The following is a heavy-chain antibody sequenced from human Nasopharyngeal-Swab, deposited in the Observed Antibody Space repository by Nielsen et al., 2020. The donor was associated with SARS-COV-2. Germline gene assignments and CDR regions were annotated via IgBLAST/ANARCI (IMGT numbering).Heavy chain of an antibody. J-gene: IGHJ3*02. Sequence: ETLSLTCAASGFTFSSYWMSWVRQAPGKGLEWVANIKQHGTEKYYVDSVKGRFTISRDNAKNSLYLQMNSLRAEDTAVYYCAPLEDAFDIWGQGTMVTVSS. CDR2: IKQHGTEK. CDR3: APLEDAFDI. CDR1: GFTFSSYW. V-gene: IGHV3-7*02.